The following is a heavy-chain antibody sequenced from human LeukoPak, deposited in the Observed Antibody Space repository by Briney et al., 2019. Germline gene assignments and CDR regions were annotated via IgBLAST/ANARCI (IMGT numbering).Heavy chain of an antibody. D-gene: IGHD5-18*01. Sequence: GESLKICCKGSGYSFTSYWIGWVRQMPGKGLEWMGIIYPGDSDTRYSPSLQGQVTISADKSISTAYLQWSSLKASDSAMYYCAAGTTSYGFDYWGQGTLVTVSS. CDR3: AAGTTSYGFDY. V-gene: IGHV5-51*01. CDR1: GYSFTSYW. CDR2: IYPGDSDT. J-gene: IGHJ4*02.